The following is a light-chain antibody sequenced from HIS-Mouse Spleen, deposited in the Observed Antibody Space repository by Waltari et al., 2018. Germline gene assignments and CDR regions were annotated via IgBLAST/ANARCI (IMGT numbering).Light chain of an antibody. V-gene: IGLV3-10*01. CDR2: EDS. J-gene: IGLJ2*01. CDR3: YSTDSSGNHRV. Sequence: SYELTQPPSVSLSPGQTARITCSGEQLPQNYAYWYHQKSGQAPVLVIYEDSKRPSGIPERFSGSSSGTMATLTISGAQVEDEADYYCYSTDSSGNHRVFGGGTKLTVL. CDR1: QLPQNY.